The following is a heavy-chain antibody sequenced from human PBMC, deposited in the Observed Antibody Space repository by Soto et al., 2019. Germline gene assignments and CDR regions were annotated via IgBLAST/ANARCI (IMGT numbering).Heavy chain of an antibody. V-gene: IGHV3-23*01. D-gene: IGHD2-2*01. J-gene: IGHJ6*03. CDR1: GFTFSSYA. Sequence: GGSLRLSCAASGFTFSSYAMSWVRQAPGKGLEWVSAISGSGGSTYYADSVKGRFTISRDNSKNTLYLQMNSLRAEDTAVYYCAKDLGCSSTSCYHYMDVWGKGTTVTVSS. CDR3: AKDLGCSSTSCYHYMDV. CDR2: ISGSGGST.